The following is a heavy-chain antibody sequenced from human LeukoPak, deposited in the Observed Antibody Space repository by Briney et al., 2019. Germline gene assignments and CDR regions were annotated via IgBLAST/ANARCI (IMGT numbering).Heavy chain of an antibody. D-gene: IGHD6-13*01. Sequence: SETLSPTCTVSGGSISSHYWSWIRQPPERGRRGMGYIYYSGTTNYNPSLKSRVTISVDTSKNQFSLKLSSVTAADTAVYYCARGVYIAAAQYGYWGQGTLVTVSS. CDR3: ARGVYIAAAQYGY. CDR1: GGSISSHY. V-gene: IGHV4-59*11. J-gene: IGHJ4*02. CDR2: IYYSGTT.